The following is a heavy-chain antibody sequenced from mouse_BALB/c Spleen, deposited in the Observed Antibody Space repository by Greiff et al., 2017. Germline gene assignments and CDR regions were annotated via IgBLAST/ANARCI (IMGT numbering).Heavy chain of an antibody. D-gene: IGHD3-1*01. CDR2: ISYSGST. Sequence: ESGPGLVKPSQSLSLTCTVTGYSITSDYAWNWIRQFPGNKLEWMGYISYSGSTSYNPSLKSRISITRDTSKNQFFLQLNSVTTEDTATYYCARWGATYAMDYWGQGTSVTVSS. V-gene: IGHV3-2*02. CDR1: GYSITSDYA. J-gene: IGHJ4*01. CDR3: ARWGATYAMDY.